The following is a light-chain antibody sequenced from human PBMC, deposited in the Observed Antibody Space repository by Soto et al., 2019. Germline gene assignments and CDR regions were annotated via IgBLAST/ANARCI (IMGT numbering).Light chain of an antibody. J-gene: IGLJ2*01. CDR1: GSDVGGYNY. CDR3: SSYTSSSTVI. CDR2: DVS. Sequence: QSALTQPASVSGSPGQSITISCTGNGSDVGGYNYVSWYQQHPGKAPKLMIYDVSNRPSGVSNRFSGSKSVNTASLTISGLQAEDEADYYCSSYTSSSTVIFGGGTKVTVL. V-gene: IGLV2-14*03.